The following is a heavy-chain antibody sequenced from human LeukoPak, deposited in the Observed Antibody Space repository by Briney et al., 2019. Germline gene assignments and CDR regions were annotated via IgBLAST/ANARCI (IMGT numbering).Heavy chain of an antibody. Sequence: SGTLSLTCTVSGGSISSYYWSWIRQPPGQGLEWLGYIYYSGSTNYNPSLKSRVTISVDTSKNQFSLKLSSVTAADTAVYYCARVTTTYYYYYGTDVWGQGTTVTVSS. CDR2: IYYSGST. V-gene: IGHV4-59*01. CDR3: ARVTTTYYYYYGTDV. J-gene: IGHJ6*02. D-gene: IGHD4-11*01. CDR1: GGSISSYY.